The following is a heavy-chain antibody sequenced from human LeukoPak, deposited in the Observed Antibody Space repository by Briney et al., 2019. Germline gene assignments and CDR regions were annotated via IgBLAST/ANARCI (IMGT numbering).Heavy chain of an antibody. D-gene: IGHD3-10*01. CDR3: ARHYGP. Sequence: SETLSLTCAVSGDSTSSSRNYWAWIRQPPEKGLEWIGSIYNSGTTYYTPSLKGRVTISVDTSRNQFSLKLSFVTAADTAVYYCARHYGPWGQGTLVTVSS. CDR2: IYNSGTT. V-gene: IGHV4-39*01. CDR1: GDSTSSSRNY. J-gene: IGHJ4*02.